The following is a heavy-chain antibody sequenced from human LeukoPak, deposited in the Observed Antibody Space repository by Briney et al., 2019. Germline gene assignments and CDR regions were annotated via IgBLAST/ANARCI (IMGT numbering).Heavy chain of an antibody. CDR1: GYTFTGYY. J-gene: IGHJ4*02. V-gene: IGHV1-2*02. Sequence: ASVKVSCKASGYTFTGYYMHWVRQAPGQGVEWMGWINPNSGGTTYAQKFQGRVTMTRDTSISTAYMELSRLRSDDTALYYCARAGVYTSGWIFDYWGQGTLVTVSS. CDR3: ARAGVYTSGWIFDY. CDR2: INPNSGGT. D-gene: IGHD6-19*01.